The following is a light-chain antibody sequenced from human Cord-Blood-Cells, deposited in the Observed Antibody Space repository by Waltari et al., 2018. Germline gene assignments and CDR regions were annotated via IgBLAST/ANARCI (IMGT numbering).Light chain of an antibody. V-gene: IGLV3-1*01. CDR1: KLGDKY. Sequence: SYELTQPPSVSVSPGQTASITCSGDKLGDKYACWYQQKPGQSPVLVIYQDSKRPSGIPERLSGSNSGNTATLTISGTQAMDGADYYCQAWDSSTAVFGGGTKLTVL. J-gene: IGLJ2*01. CDR3: QAWDSSTAV. CDR2: QDS.